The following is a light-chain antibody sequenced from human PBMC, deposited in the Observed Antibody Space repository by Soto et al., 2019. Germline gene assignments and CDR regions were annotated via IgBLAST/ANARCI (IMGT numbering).Light chain of an antibody. CDR2: YNN. V-gene: IGLV1-44*01. CDR1: SSNIGSNT. CDR3: AAWDDTLNVWM. Sequence: QSVLTQPRSASGTPGQRVTISCSGSSSNIGSNTVNWYQHLPGSAPKLLIYYNNQRPSGVPDRFSGSKSGTSASLAISGVQSEDESDYYCAAWDDTLNVWMLGGGTKLTVL. J-gene: IGLJ3*02.